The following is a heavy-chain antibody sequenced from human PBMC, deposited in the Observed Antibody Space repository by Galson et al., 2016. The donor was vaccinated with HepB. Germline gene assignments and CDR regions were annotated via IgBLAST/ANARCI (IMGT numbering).Heavy chain of an antibody. CDR1: GFTFTSYA. J-gene: IGHJ3*02. CDR3: AKSFVKKDFWSYYLADAFDI. CDR2: LNGSGRKT. V-gene: IGHV3-23*01. D-gene: IGHD3-3*01. Sequence: SLRLSCAASGFTFTSYALSWVRQAPGRGLEWVSTLNGSGRKTYYADSVKGRFTISRDNSKNTLFLQMSSPRVEDTAVYYCAKSFVKKDFWSYYLADAFDIRGQGTTVTVST.